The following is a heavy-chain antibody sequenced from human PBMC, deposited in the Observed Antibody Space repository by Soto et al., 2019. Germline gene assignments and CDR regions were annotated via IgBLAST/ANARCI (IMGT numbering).Heavy chain of an antibody. J-gene: IGHJ4*02. CDR2: INSDGSST. CDR3: ARALAVAGTGGHY. D-gene: IGHD6-19*01. Sequence: EVQLVESGGGLVQPGGSLRLSCAASGFTFSSYWMHWVRQAPGKGLVWVSRINSDGSSTSYADSVKGRFTISRDNAKNTLYLQMNSLRAADPAVYYCARALAVAGTGGHYWGQGTLVTVSS. CDR1: GFTFSSYW. V-gene: IGHV3-74*01.